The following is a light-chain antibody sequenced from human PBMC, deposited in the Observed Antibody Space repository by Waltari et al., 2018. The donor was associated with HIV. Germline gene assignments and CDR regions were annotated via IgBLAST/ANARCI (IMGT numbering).Light chain of an antibody. CDR1: RSNIGTST. Sequence: HSVLTQPPSASGTPGPRVTFSCSGLRSNIGTSTISWYQQPPGTAPKLLICSNVRRPSGVPDRFSGSKSGTSASLAISGLHSEDEAGYYCAAWDVSLNGLVFGGGTKVTVL. CDR2: SNV. CDR3: AAWDVSLNGLV. J-gene: IGLJ2*01. V-gene: IGLV1-44*01.